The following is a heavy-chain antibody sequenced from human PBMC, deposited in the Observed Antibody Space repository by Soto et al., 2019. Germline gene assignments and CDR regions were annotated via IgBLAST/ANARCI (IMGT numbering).Heavy chain of an antibody. CDR1: GFTFSSYT. J-gene: IGHJ4*02. CDR3: ARARGFPYYFDY. Sequence: GGSLTLSCTASGFTFSSYTMGWVRLVLEKGLEGVSSMSNSGDYTYYADSVRGRFTISRDNSKNTLYRQMSSLGAEDTALYYFARARGFPYYFDYWGQGSLVTVSS. CDR2: MSNSGDYT. V-gene: IGHV3-23*01.